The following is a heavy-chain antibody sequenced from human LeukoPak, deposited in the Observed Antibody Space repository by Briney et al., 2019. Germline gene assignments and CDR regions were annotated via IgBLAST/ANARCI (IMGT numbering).Heavy chain of an antibody. J-gene: IGHJ4*02. CDR1: GFTFSTYW. D-gene: IGHD5-18*01. CDR2: IKQDGSEK. Sequence: GGSLRLSCAASGFTFSTYWMSWVRQAPGKGLEWVANIKQDGSEKYYVDSVKGRFTISRDNDKNSLFLQMNSLRAEDTAVYYCARMWIQLWPLDYWGQGTLVTVSS. CDR3: ARMWIQLWPLDY. V-gene: IGHV3-7*01.